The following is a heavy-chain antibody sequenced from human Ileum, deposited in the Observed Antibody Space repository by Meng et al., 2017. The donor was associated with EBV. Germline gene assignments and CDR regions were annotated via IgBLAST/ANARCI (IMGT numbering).Heavy chain of an antibody. D-gene: IGHD3-22*01. J-gene: IGHJ4*02. CDR1: GYSISSTNW. Sequence: VELRESGPALVKPSDTLSLPCAVSGYSISSTNWWGWIRQPPGKGLEWIGYIYYSGSTSYNPSLKSRVTMSVDTSKNQFSLNLNSVTAVDTAVYYCARNVPGTSAYYDWGQGTLVTVSS. CDR3: ARNVPGTSAYYD. CDR2: IYYSGST. V-gene: IGHV4-28*01.